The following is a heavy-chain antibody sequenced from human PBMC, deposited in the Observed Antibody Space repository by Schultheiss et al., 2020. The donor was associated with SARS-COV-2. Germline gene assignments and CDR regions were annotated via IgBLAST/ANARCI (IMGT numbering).Heavy chain of an antibody. J-gene: IGHJ6*02. CDR1: GFTFRYFG. CDR2: IWYDGSNK. V-gene: IGHV3-33*08. D-gene: IGHD5-12*01. CDR3: ARVRWLRDYYYYYGMDV. Sequence: GESLKISCAASGFTFRYFGMHWVRQAPGKGLEWVAVIWYDGSNKYYADSVKGRFTISRDNSKNTLYLQMNSLRAEDTAVYYCARVRWLRDYYYYYGMDVWGQGTTVTVSS.